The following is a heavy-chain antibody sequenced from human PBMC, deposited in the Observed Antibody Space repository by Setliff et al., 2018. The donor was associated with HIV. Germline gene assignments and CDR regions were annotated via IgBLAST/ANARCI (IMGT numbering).Heavy chain of an antibody. V-gene: IGHV4-59*01. CDR1: AGSISAYY. CDR2: VSNTGTT. CDR3: ARTRGRALVSYYFDS. D-gene: IGHD1-26*01. J-gene: IGHJ4*02. Sequence: SETLSLTCSVSAGSISAYYWSWVRPSPGGGLEGIGYVSNTGTTSYNPSLNSLVTMSLDTSRDQFSLILSSVTAADTAVYYCARTRGRALVSYYFDSWGQGRLVTVSS.